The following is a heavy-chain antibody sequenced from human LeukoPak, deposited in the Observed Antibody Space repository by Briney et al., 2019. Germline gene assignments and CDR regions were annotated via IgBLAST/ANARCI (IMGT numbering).Heavy chain of an antibody. CDR3: ARLLVPQVY. D-gene: IGHD6-13*01. V-gene: IGHV4-39*01. Sequence: SETLSLTCTVSGGSISSRSYYWGWIRQPPGKGLEWIGSIYYSGSTYYNPSLKSRVTISVDTSKNQFSLKLSSVTAADTAVYYCARLLVPQVYWGQGTLVTVSS. J-gene: IGHJ4*02. CDR2: IYYSGST. CDR1: GGSISSRSYY.